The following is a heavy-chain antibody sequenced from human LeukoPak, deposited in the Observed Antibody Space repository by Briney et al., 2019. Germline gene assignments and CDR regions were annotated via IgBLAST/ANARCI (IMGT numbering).Heavy chain of an antibody. CDR2: IHYSGRT. Sequence: SETLSLTCTVSGDSVSSDSYYWCWIRQPPGKGLEWIGYIHYSGRTKYNPSLKSRVTISVDTSKNQFSLKLSSVTAADTAVYYCARDRRGYYDSSGYFDFWGRGTLLTVSS. CDR3: ARDRRGYYDSSGYFDF. D-gene: IGHD3-22*01. J-gene: IGHJ4*02. V-gene: IGHV4-61*01. CDR1: GDSVSSDSYY.